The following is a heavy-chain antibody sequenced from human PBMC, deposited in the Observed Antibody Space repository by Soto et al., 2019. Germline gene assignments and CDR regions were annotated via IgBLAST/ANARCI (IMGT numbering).Heavy chain of an antibody. Sequence: GGSLRLSCVASGFSFISYSMHWVRQAPGKGLEWVAVISNDGNYEYYADSVKGRFTISRDNSKNTLFLQLNSLRAEDTAIYYCVKEGKQWLVRDNWFDPWGQGTLVTVSS. D-gene: IGHD6-19*01. J-gene: IGHJ5*02. V-gene: IGHV3-30*18. CDR3: VKEGKQWLVRDNWFDP. CDR1: GFSFISYS. CDR2: ISNDGNYE.